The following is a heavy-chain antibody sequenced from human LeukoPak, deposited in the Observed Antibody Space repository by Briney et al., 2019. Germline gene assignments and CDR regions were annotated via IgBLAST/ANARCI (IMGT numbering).Heavy chain of an antibody. CDR1: GGSISSYY. CDR3: ARGSYDILTGYYYYFDY. Sequence: SSETLSLTCTVSGGSISSYYWSWIRQPPGKGLEWIGYIYYSGSTNYNPSLKSRVTISVDTSKNQFSLKLSSVTAADTAVYYCARGSYDILTGYYYYFDYWGQGTLVTVSS. V-gene: IGHV4-59*01. J-gene: IGHJ4*02. D-gene: IGHD3-9*01. CDR2: IYYSGST.